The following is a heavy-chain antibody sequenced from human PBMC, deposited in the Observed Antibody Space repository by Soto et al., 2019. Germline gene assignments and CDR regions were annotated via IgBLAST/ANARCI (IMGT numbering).Heavy chain of an antibody. V-gene: IGHV3-64*01. Sequence: GGSLRLSCAASGFTFSNYGIHWVRQAPGKGLEYVSAISSNGGSTYYAKSVKGRFTISRDNAKNTVFLQMGSLRAEDMGVYYCAGDAFDIWGQGTMDTISS. CDR3: AGDAFDI. J-gene: IGHJ3*02. CDR2: ISSNGGST. CDR1: GFTFSNYG.